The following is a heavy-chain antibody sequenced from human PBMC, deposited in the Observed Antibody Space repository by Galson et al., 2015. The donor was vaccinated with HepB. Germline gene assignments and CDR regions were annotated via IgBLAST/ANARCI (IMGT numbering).Heavy chain of an antibody. CDR3: ARAKVTGGYYYYGMDV. Sequence: ETLSLTCAVYGGSFSGYYWSWIRQPPGKGLEWIGEINHSGSTNYNPSLKSRVTISVDTSKNQFSLKLSSVTAADTAVYYCARAKVTGGYYYYGMDVWGQGTTVTVSS. J-gene: IGHJ6*02. CDR2: INHSGST. D-gene: IGHD1-14*01. V-gene: IGHV4-34*01. CDR1: GGSFSGYY.